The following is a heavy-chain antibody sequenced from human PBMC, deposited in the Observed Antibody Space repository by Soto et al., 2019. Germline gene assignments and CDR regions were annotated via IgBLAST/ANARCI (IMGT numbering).Heavy chain of an antibody. J-gene: IGHJ4*02. Sequence: QVQLQESGPGLVKPSQTLSLTCTVSGGSISSGGYYWSCIRQHPGKGLEWIGYIYYSGSTYYNPSVKSRVTISVDTSKNQFSLKLSSVTAADTAVYYCARGPRSSSWYRYWGQGTLVTVSS. D-gene: IGHD6-13*01. CDR1: GGSISSGGYY. CDR2: IYYSGST. V-gene: IGHV4-31*03. CDR3: ARGPRSSSWYRY.